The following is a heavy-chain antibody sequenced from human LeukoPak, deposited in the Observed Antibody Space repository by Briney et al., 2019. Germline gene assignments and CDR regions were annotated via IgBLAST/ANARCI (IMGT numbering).Heavy chain of an antibody. CDR1: GGSISSYY. D-gene: IGHD4-17*01. V-gene: IGHV4-59*01. CDR2: IYYSGST. J-gene: IGHJ4*02. Sequence: KPSETLSLTCTVSGGSISSYYWSWIRQPPGKGLEWIGYIYYSGSTNYNPSLKSRVTTSVDTSKNQFSLKLSSVTAADTAVYYCARSHTDYGLFDYWGQGTLVTVSS. CDR3: ARSHTDYGLFDY.